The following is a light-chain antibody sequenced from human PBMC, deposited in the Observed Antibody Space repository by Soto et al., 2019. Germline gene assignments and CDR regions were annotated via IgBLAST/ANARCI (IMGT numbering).Light chain of an antibody. CDR3: QQYFTYPQT. V-gene: IGKV1-39*01. J-gene: IGKJ4*01. CDR2: AAS. Sequence: DIQMTQSPSSLSASVGDRVTITCRASQSISSYLNWYQQKPGKAPKLLIYAASSLQSGVPSRFSGSGSGTDFTLTISGLQSEDFETFYCQQYFTYPQTFGGGTKVEIK. CDR1: QSISSY.